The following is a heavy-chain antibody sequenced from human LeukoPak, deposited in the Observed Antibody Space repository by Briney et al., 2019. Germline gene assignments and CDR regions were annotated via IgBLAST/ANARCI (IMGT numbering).Heavy chain of an antibody. CDR1: GGTFSSYA. D-gene: IGHD2-21*02. CDR2: IIPILGIA. V-gene: IGHV1-69*04. J-gene: IGHJ3*02. CDR3: ARGDHYCGGDCYNAFDI. Sequence: ASVKVSCKASGGTFSSYAISWVRQAPGQGLEWMGRIIPILGIANYAQKFQGRVTITADKSTSTAYMELSSLRSEDTAVYYCARGDHYCGGDCYNAFDIWGQGTMVTVSS.